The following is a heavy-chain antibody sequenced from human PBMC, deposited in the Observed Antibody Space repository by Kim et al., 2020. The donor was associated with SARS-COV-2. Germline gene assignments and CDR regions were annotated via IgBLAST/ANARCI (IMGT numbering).Heavy chain of an antibody. CDR2: ISYDGSNK. Sequence: GGSLRLSCAASGFTFSSYAMHWVRQAPGKGLEWVAVISYDGSNKYYADSVKGRFTISRDNSKNTLYLQMNSLRAEDTAVYYCARGGWYVAVAAEDYYGMDVWGQGTTVTVSS. CDR1: GFTFSSYA. V-gene: IGHV3-30*04. J-gene: IGHJ6*02. D-gene: IGHD6-19*01. CDR3: ARGGWYVAVAAEDYYGMDV.